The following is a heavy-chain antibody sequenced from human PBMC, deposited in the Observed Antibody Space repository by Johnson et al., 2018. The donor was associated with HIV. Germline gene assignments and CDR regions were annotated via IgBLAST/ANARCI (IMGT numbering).Heavy chain of an antibody. D-gene: IGHD2-2*01. CDR3: ARDEERYHAFDI. Sequence: DVQLVESGGGLVQPGRSLRLSCAASGFTFDDYAMHWVRQAPGKGLEWVSGINWKGGSTGYADSVKGRFTIPRDNAKNSLYLQMNSLRAEDTAVYYCARDEERYHAFDIWGQGTMVTVSS. J-gene: IGHJ3*02. CDR2: INWKGGST. V-gene: IGHV3-9*01. CDR1: GFTFDDYA.